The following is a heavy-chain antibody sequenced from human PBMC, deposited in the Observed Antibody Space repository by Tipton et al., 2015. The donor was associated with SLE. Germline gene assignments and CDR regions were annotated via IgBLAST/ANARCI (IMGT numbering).Heavy chain of an antibody. D-gene: IGHD3-3*01. CDR3: ARTGYDFWSASNWFDP. Sequence: TLSLTCTVSGASISSFSYYWGWIRQPPGKGLQWIGEIHHSGSTNYNPSLKSRVTISVDASKKQFSLKLSSVTAADTAVYYCARTGYDFWSASNWFDPWGQGTLVTVSS. J-gene: IGHJ5*02. V-gene: IGHV4-39*01. CDR2: IHHSGST. CDR1: GASISSFSYY.